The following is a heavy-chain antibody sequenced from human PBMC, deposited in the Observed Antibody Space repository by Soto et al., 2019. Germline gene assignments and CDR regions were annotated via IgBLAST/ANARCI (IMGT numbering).Heavy chain of an antibody. CDR2: INHSGST. CDR1: GGSFSGYY. V-gene: IGHV4-34*01. D-gene: IGHD3-3*01. J-gene: IGHJ4*02. Sequence: QVQLQQWGAGLLKPSETLSLTCAVYGGSFSGYYWSWIRQPPGKGLEWIGEINHSGSTNYNPSLKSRVTISVDTSKNQFSLKLSSVTAADTAVHYCARGLRDFWSGYYLDYWGQGTLVTVSS. CDR3: ARGLRDFWSGYYLDY.